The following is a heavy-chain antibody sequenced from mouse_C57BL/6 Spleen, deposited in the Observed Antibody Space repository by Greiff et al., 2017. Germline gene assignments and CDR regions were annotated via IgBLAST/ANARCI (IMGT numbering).Heavy chain of an antibody. J-gene: IGHJ4*01. CDR2: INPNNGGT. V-gene: IGHV1-22*01. Sequence: VHVKQSGPELVKPGASVKMSCKASGYTFTDYNMHWVKQSHGKSLEWIGYINPNNGGTSYNQKFKGKATLTVNKSSSTAYLELRSLTSEDSAVYYCARERSREATRAMDYWGQGTSVTVSS. CDR3: ARERSREATRAMDY. CDR1: GYTFTDYN. D-gene: IGHD3-2*02.